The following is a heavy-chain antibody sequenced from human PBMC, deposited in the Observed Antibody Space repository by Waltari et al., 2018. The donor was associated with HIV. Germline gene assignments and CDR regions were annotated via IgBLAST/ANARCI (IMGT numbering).Heavy chain of an antibody. J-gene: IGHJ3*01. CDR3: ARTINWADSFDL. CDR2: IYYSGSV. Sequence: QVQLQESGPRLVKSSETLSLTCSVSGGAISPYYWRWIRQSPGRGLEWIGYIYYSGSVDYNPSLKSRVTMSVDMSRNQFSLNLTSVTAADTATYYCARTINWADSFDLWGQGTKVIVSS. CDR1: GGAISPYY. V-gene: IGHV4-59*01. D-gene: IGHD7-27*01.